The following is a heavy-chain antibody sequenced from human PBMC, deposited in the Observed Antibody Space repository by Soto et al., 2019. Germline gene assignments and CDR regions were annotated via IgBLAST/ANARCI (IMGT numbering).Heavy chain of an antibody. J-gene: IGHJ6*02. CDR1: GGSVSSGSYY. Sequence: SETLSLTCTVSGGSVSSGSYYWSWIRQPPGKGLEWIGYIYYSGSTNYNPSLKSRATISVDTSKNQFSLKLSSVTAADTAVYYLAMGGYWRGCSCQSRRKMGLLGQGATVNVFS. CDR3: AMGGYWRGCSCQSRRKMGL. CDR2: IYYSGST. V-gene: IGHV4-61*01. D-gene: IGHD2-15*01.